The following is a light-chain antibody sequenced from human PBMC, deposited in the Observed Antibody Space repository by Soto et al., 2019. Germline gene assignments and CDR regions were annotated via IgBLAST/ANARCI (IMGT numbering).Light chain of an antibody. Sequence: QSVLTQPPSVSAAPGQKVTISCSESFSNIGKNYVSWYQRLPGTAPKLLIYDNNERSSGIPDRFSGSKSGTSATLGIAGLQTGDEADYYCGTWDTSLSAVVFGGGTKVTVL. CDR2: DNN. V-gene: IGLV1-51*01. CDR3: GTWDTSLSAVV. CDR1: FSNIGKNY. J-gene: IGLJ2*01.